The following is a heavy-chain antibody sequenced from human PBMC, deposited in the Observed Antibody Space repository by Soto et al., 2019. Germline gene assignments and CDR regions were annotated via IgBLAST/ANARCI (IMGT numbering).Heavy chain of an antibody. Sequence: GGSLRLSCDASGFTLRNYAMTWIRQAPGKGLEWVSLISANDVGTYYAESVKTRFTISTDQSRNTVYLQMDSLRADDTAIYYCATAKNDYNWDNRPPFDYWGQRTLVTASS. D-gene: IGHD1-20*01. CDR3: ATAKNDYNWDNRPPFDY. CDR2: ISANDVGT. J-gene: IGHJ4*02. V-gene: IGHV3-23*01. CDR1: GFTLRNYA.